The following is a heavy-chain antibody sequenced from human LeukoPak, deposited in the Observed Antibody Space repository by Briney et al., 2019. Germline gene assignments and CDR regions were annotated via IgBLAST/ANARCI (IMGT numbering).Heavy chain of an antibody. V-gene: IGHV1-46*01. CDR3: ARDWARSYYYDSRIGNWFDP. J-gene: IGHJ5*02. D-gene: IGHD3-22*01. CDR1: GYTFTSYY. Sequence: GDSVKVSCKASGYTFTSYYMHWVRQAPGQGLEWMGIINPSGGSTSYAQKFQGRVTMTRDTSTSTVYMELSSLRSEDTAVYYCARDWARSYYYDSRIGNWFDPWGQGTLVTVSS. CDR2: INPSGGST.